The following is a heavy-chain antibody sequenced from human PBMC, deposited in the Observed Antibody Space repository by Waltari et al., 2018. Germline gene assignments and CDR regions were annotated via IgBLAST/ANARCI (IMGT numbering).Heavy chain of an antibody. V-gene: IGHV3-21*06. CDR3: ARDKESFYDVLTASGWFDP. Sequence: EVRLVASGGGLVKPGGSLRLSCAGSGFSFNDYTINWVRQAPGRGLEWVSSISSGSTYIYYADSVKGRFTISRDNAKNSLYLQMNSLRDEDTAVYFCARDKESFYDVLTASGWFDPWGQGTLVTVSS. J-gene: IGHJ5*02. CDR1: GFSFNDYT. CDR2: ISSGSTYI. D-gene: IGHD3-9*01.